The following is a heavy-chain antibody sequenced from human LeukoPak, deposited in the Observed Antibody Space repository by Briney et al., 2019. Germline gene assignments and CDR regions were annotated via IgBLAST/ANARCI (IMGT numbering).Heavy chain of an antibody. D-gene: IGHD6-13*01. Sequence: SETLSLTCTVSGGSISSSSYYWGWIRQPPGKGLEWIGSIYYSGSTYYNPSLKSRVTISVDTSKNQFSLKLSSVTAADTAVYYCARASSSWYGLDHYYMDVWGKGTTVTVSS. CDR2: IYYSGST. CDR3: ARASSSWYGLDHYYMDV. V-gene: IGHV4-39*07. J-gene: IGHJ6*03. CDR1: GGSISSSSYY.